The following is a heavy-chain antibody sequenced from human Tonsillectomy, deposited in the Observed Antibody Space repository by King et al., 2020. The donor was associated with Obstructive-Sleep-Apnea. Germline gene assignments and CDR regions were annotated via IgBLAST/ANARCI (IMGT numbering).Heavy chain of an antibody. CDR2: IYCSGST. D-gene: IGHD3-10*01. J-gene: IGHJ4*02. V-gene: IGHV4-59*01. CDR1: GGSISSYY. CDR3: ARSYYYGSGANRGYFDY. Sequence: VQLQESGPGLVKPSETLSLTCTVSGGSISSYYWSWIRQPPGKGLEWIGYIYCSGSTNYNPSLKSRVTISVDTSKNQFSLKLSSVTAADTAVYYCARSYYYGSGANRGYFDYWGQGTLVTVSS.